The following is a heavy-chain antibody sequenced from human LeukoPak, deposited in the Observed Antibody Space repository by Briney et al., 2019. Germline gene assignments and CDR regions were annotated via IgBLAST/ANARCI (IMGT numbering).Heavy chain of an antibody. CDR1: GGSINSDY. D-gene: IGHD5-18*01. CDR2: VYYSGST. J-gene: IGHJ5*02. V-gene: IGHV4-59*01. CDR3: TRGRDYRSGYTNSFDP. Sequence: PSETLSLTCRVSGGSINSDYWSWMRQPPGKGLEWIGYVYYSGSTNYNPSLKSRVTISVDMSKNQFSLKLTSVTPADTAMYYCTRGRDYRSGYTNSFDPWGQGTLVTVSS.